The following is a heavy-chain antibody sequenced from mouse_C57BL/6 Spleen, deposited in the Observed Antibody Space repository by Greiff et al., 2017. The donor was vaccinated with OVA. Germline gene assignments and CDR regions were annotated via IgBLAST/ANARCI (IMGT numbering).Heavy chain of an antibody. V-gene: IGHV1-80*01. CDR1: GYAFSSYW. D-gene: IGHD2-3*01. Sequence: VKLMESGAELVKPGASVKISCKASGYAFSSYWMNWVKQRPGKGLEWIGQIYPGDGDTNYNGKFKGKATLTADKSSSTAYMQLSSLTSEDSAVYFCARSGYYSYYYAMDYWGQGTSVTVSS. CDR2: IYPGDGDT. CDR3: ARSGYYSYYYAMDY. J-gene: IGHJ4*01.